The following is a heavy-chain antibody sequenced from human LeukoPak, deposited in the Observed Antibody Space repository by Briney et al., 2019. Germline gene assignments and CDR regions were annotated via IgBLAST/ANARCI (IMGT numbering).Heavy chain of an antibody. CDR3: ARGVLRYFDWLIYFDY. V-gene: IGHV3-30*02. CDR2: IRYDGSNK. Sequence: PGGSLRLSCAASGFTFSSYGMHWVRQAPGKGLEWVAFIRYDGSNKYYADSVKGRFTISRDNSKNTLYLQMNSLRAEDTAVYYCARGVLRYFDWLIYFDYWGQGTLVSVSS. J-gene: IGHJ4*02. CDR1: GFTFSSYG. D-gene: IGHD3-9*01.